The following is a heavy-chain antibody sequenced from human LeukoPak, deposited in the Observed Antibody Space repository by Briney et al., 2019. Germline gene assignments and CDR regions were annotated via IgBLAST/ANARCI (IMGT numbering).Heavy chain of an antibody. CDR3: TKAIWYSSNLFDY. J-gene: IGHJ4*02. V-gene: IGHV3-23*01. Sequence: PGRSLRLSCAASGFTFSSYSMNWVRQAPGKGLEWVSAISGSGDTYYADSVKGRFTTSRDNSENTLYLQMNSLRAEDTAVYYCTKAIWYSSNLFDYWGQGTLVTVSS. D-gene: IGHD6-13*01. CDR1: GFTFSSYS. CDR2: ISGSGDT.